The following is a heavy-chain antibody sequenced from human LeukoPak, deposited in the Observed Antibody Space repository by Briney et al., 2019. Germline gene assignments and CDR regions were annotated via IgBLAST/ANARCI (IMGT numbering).Heavy chain of an antibody. V-gene: IGHV1-2*02. J-gene: IGHJ4*02. Sequence: GASVRVSCKTSGYTFTRFYVHWVRQAPGQGLEWMGWINPNTGGTNFAQRFQGRVTMTTDTSISTAYMGLRRLTSDDTAIYFCAREGDFNGSGRGDSWGQGTLIRVSS. D-gene: IGHD3-10*01. CDR3: AREGDFNGSGRGDS. CDR1: GYTFTRFY. CDR2: INPNTGGT.